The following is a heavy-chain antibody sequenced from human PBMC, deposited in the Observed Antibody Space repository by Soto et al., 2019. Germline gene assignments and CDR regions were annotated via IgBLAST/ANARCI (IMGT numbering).Heavy chain of an antibody. CDR2: ISAYNGNT. CDR1: GYTFTIYG. V-gene: IGHV1-18*01. CDR3: ARDTAMVNPIDY. D-gene: IGHD5-18*01. Sequence: QVQLVQSGAEVKKPGASVKVSCKASGYTFTIYGISWVRQAPGQGLEWMGWISAYNGNTNYAQKLQDRVTITTDTSTITAYMELRSLRSDYTAVYYCARDTAMVNPIDYWGQGTLVTVSS. J-gene: IGHJ4*02.